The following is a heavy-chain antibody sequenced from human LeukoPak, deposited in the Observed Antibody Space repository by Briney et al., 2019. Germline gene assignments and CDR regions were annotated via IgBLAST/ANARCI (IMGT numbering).Heavy chain of an antibody. Sequence: GGSLRLSCAASGFTFSSYGMHWVRQAPGKGLEWVAVISYDGSNKYYADSVKGRFTISRDNSKNTLYLQMNSLRAEDTAVYYCAKVGSSSWYSSTVDYWGQGTLATVSS. CDR3: AKVGSSSWYSSTVDY. CDR1: GFTFSSYG. V-gene: IGHV3-30*18. CDR2: ISYDGSNK. J-gene: IGHJ4*02. D-gene: IGHD6-13*01.